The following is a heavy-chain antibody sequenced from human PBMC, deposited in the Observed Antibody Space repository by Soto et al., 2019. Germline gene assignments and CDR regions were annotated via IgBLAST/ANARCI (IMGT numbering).Heavy chain of an antibody. CDR2: ISGSGATT. J-gene: IGHJ4*02. Sequence: EVQLLESGGGLVQPGGSLRLSCAASGFIFSSYAMSWVRQAPGKGLEWVSGISGSGATTYYADSVKGRFTISRDSSKSTLFLQMNSLRADDTAVYYCAHDNDGGSGVVRGIFGYWGQGTLVTVSS. CDR1: GFIFSSYA. V-gene: IGHV3-23*01. D-gene: IGHD3-10*01. CDR3: AHDNDGGSGVVRGIFGY.